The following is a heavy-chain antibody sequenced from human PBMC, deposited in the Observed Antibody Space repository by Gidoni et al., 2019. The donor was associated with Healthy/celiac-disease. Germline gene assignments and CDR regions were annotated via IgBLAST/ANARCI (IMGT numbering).Heavy chain of an antibody. V-gene: IGHV3-7*03. Sequence: EVQLVESGGDLVQPGGSLRLSCASSGFTFGSFWMRWARQAPGKGLGVGANIKQDGSEKYYVDSVKGRFTISRDNAKNSLYLQMNSLRAEDTAVYYCARDVEYYDILTGYYTHDAFDIWGQGTMVTVSS. J-gene: IGHJ3*02. CDR3: ARDVEYYDILTGYYTHDAFDI. D-gene: IGHD3-9*01. CDR1: GFTFGSFW. CDR2: IKQDGSEK.